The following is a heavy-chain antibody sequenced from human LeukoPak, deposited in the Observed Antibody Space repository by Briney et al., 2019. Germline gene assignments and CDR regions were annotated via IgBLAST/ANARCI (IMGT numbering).Heavy chain of an antibody. CDR2: ISASGGET. D-gene: IGHD1-26*01. V-gene: IGHV3-23*01. CDR1: AFTFSSYG. CDR3: ARSSGSYVWYFDY. Sequence: GGSLRLSCAASAFTFSSYGMNWVRQAPGKGLEWVSGISASGGETKYADSVKGRFTISRDNSKNTLYLQMNSLRAEDTAVYYCARSSGSYVWYFDYWGQGTLVTVSS. J-gene: IGHJ4*02.